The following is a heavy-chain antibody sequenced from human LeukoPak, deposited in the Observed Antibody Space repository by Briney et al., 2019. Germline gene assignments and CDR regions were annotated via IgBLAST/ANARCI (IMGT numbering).Heavy chain of an antibody. CDR2: IYPGDSDT. J-gene: IGHJ4*02. D-gene: IGHD6-13*01. CDR3: ASSIAAAQGNGNAFDY. CDR1: GYSFTSYW. Sequence: GESLKISCKGSGYSFTSYWIGWVRQMPGKGLEWMGIIYPGDSDTRYSPSFQGQVTISADKSISTAYLQWGSLKASDTAMYYCASSIAAAQGNGNAFDYWGQGTLVTVSS. V-gene: IGHV5-51*01.